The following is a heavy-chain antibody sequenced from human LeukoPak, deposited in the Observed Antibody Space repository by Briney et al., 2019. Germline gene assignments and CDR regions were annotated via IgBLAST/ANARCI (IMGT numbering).Heavy chain of an antibody. D-gene: IGHD5-24*01. CDR3: TRVGYIDEGIDY. CDR2: IKKDGSET. Sequence: GGSLRLSCAASGFTFSTSWMSWVRQVPGKGLEWVANIKKDGSETYYVDSVKGRFTISRDNAKNSLYLQMNSLRAEDTAIYYCTRVGYIDEGIDYWGQGTLVTVSS. V-gene: IGHV3-7*04. CDR1: GFTFSTSW. J-gene: IGHJ4*02.